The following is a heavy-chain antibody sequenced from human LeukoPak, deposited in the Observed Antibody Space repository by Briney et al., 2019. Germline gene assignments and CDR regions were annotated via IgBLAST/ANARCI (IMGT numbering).Heavy chain of an antibody. CDR2: INTIFGTP. CDR3: ARVGGYPWYFDY. J-gene: IGHJ4*02. V-gene: IGHV1-69*13. Sequence: ASVKVSCKASGYTFTSYGISWVRQAPGQGLEWMGGINTIFGTPNYAQKFQGRVTITADESTSTAYMELRSLRSEDTAVYYCARVGGYPWYFDYWGQGTLVTVSS. D-gene: IGHD3-22*01. CDR1: GYTFTSYG.